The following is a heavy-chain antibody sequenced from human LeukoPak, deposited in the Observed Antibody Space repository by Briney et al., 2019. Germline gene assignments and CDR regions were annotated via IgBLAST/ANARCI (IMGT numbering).Heavy chain of an antibody. D-gene: IGHD5-24*01. CDR3: ARESRGYNHFDY. J-gene: IGHJ4*02. Sequence: ASVKVSCKASGYTFTTYNIHWVRQAPGQGLEWMGIINPSGGSTSYAQKFQGRVTLTRDTSISTAYMELSRLRSDDTAVYYCARESRGYNHFDYWGQGTLVTVSS. V-gene: IGHV1-46*01. CDR1: GYTFTTYN. CDR2: INPSGGST.